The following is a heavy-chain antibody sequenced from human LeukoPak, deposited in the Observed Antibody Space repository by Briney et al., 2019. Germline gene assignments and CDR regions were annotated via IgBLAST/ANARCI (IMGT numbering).Heavy chain of an antibody. CDR1: GFTFSNYA. V-gene: IGHV3-23*01. CDR2: IGSSGGNT. CDR3: AKVFRDGYNYPFDY. D-gene: IGHD5-24*01. J-gene: IGHJ4*02. Sequence: GGSLRLSCAASGFTFSNYAMNWVRQAPGKGLEWVSTIGSSGGNTYYADSVKGRFTISRDNSKNTLYLQMNSLRAEDTAVYYCAKVFRDGYNYPFDYWGLGTLVTVSS.